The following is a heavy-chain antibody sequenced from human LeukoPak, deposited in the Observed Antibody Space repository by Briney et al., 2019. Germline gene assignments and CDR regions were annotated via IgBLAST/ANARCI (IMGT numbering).Heavy chain of an antibody. V-gene: IGHV3-23*01. CDR3: ARSLPYDSSGELDY. J-gene: IGHJ4*02. Sequence: GGSLRLSCAASGFTFSSYAMSWVRQAPGKGLEWVSAISGSGGSTYYADSVKGRFTISRDNSKNTLYLQMNSLRAEDTAVYYCARSLPYDSSGELDYWGQGTLVTVSS. CDR1: GFTFSSYA. D-gene: IGHD3-22*01. CDR2: ISGSGGST.